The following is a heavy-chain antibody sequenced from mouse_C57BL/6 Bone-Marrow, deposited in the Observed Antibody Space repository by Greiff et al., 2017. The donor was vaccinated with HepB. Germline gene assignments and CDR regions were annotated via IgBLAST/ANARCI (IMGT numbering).Heavy chain of an antibody. Sequence: QVQLQQPGAELVKPGASVKLSCKASGYTFTSYWMQWVKQRPGQGLEWIGEIDPSDSYTNYNQKLKGKATLTVNTSSRTAYMQLSSLTSEYAAVYYCARPTVDNFDYWGQGTTLTVSS. CDR2: IDPSDSYT. CDR3: ARPTVDNFDY. V-gene: IGHV1-50*01. CDR1: GYTFTSYW. D-gene: IGHD1-1*01. J-gene: IGHJ2*01.